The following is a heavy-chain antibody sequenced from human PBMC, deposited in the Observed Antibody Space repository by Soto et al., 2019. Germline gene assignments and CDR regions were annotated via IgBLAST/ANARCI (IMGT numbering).Heavy chain of an antibody. V-gene: IGHV3-21*01. CDR2: ISSSSSYI. J-gene: IGHJ6*02. Sequence: GALRLSCAASGFTFSSYSMNWVRQAPGKGLEWVSSISSSSSYIYYADSVKGRFTISRDNAKNSLYLQMNSLRAEDTAVYYCARGITGFDLEYYYGMDVWGQGTTVIVSS. D-gene: IGHD3-10*02. CDR1: GFTFSSYS. CDR3: ARGITGFDLEYYYGMDV.